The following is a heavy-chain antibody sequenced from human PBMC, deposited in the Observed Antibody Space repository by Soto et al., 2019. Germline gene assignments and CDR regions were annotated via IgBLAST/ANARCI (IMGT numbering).Heavy chain of an antibody. CDR2: IHTTDGT. D-gene: IGHD6-13*01. V-gene: IGHV4-4*07. Sequence: SETLCLTCTVSGGSISRYDWSWIRQPAGKGMEWIGRIHTTDGTNYNPSLKSRVTMSIDTSNNQFSLKLSSLTAADTAVYYCACSLSSAAGHYFAFWGQGTLVLVS. CDR3: ACSLSSAAGHYFAF. CDR1: GGSISRYD. J-gene: IGHJ4*02.